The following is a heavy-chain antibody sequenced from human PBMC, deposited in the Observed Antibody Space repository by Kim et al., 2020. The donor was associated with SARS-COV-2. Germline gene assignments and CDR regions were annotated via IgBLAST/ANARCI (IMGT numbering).Heavy chain of an antibody. V-gene: IGHV3-43*02. D-gene: IGHD3-22*01. CDR3: AKDRPYYYDSSGYLYYYGMDV. CDR1: GFTFDDYA. J-gene: IGHJ6*02. CDR2: ISGDGGST. Sequence: GGSLRLSCAASGFTFDDYAMHWDRQAPGKGLEWVSLISGDGGSTYYADSVKGRFTISRDNSKNSLYLQMNSLRTEDTALYYCAKDRPYYYDSSGYLYYYGMDVWGQGTTVTVSS.